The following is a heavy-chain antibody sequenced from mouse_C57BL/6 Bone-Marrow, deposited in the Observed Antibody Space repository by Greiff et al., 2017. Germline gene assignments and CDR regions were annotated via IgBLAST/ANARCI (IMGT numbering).Heavy chain of an antibody. CDR3: ARDYYSPW. J-gene: IGHJ2*01. CDR1: GYTFTSYW. CDR2: IDPTDSYT. V-gene: IGHV1-50*01. D-gene: IGHD2-12*01. Sequence: QVQLQQPGAELVKPGASVKLSCKASGYTFTSYWMQWVKQRPGQGLEWIGEIDPTDSYTNYNQKFKGKATLTVDKSSSTAYMQLSSLTSEDSAVYYCARDYYSPWWGQGTTLTVSA.